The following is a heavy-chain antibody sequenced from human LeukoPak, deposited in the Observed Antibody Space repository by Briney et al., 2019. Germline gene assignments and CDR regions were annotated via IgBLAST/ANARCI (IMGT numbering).Heavy chain of an antibody. CDR1: GFTFSSYS. Sequence: GGSLRLSCAASGFTFSSYSMNWVRQAPGKGLEWVSYIRSSSSTIYYADSVKGRFTISRDNAKNSLYLQMNSLRAEDTAVYYCARDLNWETYWGQGTLVSVSS. J-gene: IGHJ4*02. D-gene: IGHD7-27*01. CDR3: ARDLNWETY. CDR2: IRSSSSTI. V-gene: IGHV3-48*01.